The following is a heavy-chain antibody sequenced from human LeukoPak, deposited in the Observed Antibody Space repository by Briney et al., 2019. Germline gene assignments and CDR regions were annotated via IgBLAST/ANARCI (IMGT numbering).Heavy chain of an antibody. CDR2: INPNSGGT. CDR3: ARPHYDSSGYYYSPGWYFDL. Sequence: ASVKVSCKASGYTFTGYYMHWVRHAPGQGLEWMGWINPNSGGTNYAQKFQGRVTMTRDTSISTAYMELSRLRSDDTAVYYCARPHYDSSGYYYSPGWYFDLWGRGTLVTVSS. J-gene: IGHJ2*01. CDR1: GYTFTGYY. V-gene: IGHV1-2*02. D-gene: IGHD3-22*01.